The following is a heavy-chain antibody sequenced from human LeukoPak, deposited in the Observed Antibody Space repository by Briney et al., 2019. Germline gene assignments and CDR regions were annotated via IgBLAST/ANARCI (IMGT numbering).Heavy chain of an antibody. CDR1: GFTFSSYA. D-gene: IGHD2-2*01. J-gene: IGHJ4*02. CDR2: ISGSGGST. V-gene: IGHV3-23*01. CDR3: ARDVGYCSSTSCYGVY. Sequence: GGSLRLSCAASGFTFSSYAMSWVRQAPGKGLEWVSAISGSGGSTYYADSVKGRFTISRDNSKNSLYLQMNSLRAEDTAVYYRARDVGYCSSTSCYGVYWGQGTLVTVSS.